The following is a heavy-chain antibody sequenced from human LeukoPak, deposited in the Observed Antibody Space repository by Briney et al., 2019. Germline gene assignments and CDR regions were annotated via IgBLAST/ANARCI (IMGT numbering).Heavy chain of an antibody. V-gene: IGHV4-4*02. CDR1: GGSISSSNW. CDR3: ARGRYYDFWSGYEGVYYFDY. J-gene: IGHJ4*02. D-gene: IGHD3-3*01. Sequence: SGTLSLTCAVSGGSISSSNWWSWIRQPPGKGLEWIGEINHSGSTNYNPSLKSRVTISVDTSKNQFSLKLSSVTAADTAVYYCARGRYYDFWSGYEGVYYFDYWGQGTLVTVSS. CDR2: INHSGST.